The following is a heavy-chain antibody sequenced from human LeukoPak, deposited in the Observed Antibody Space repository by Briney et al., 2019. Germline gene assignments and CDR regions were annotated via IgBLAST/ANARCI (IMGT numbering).Heavy chain of an antibody. J-gene: IGHJ4*02. Sequence: SETLSLTCTVSGGSISSSSYYWGWIRQPPGKWVEWIGSMFYSGNTYHNPSLKSRVTISVETSKNQFSLKLSSVTAADTAVYYCAGVQLGAKNFDYWGQGTLVIVSS. CDR2: MFYSGNT. V-gene: IGHV4-39*01. CDR3: AGVQLGAKNFDY. CDR1: GGSISSSSYY. D-gene: IGHD1-26*01.